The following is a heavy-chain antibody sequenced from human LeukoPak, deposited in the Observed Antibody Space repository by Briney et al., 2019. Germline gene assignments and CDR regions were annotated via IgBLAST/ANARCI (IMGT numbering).Heavy chain of an antibody. CDR1: GFTFSSYA. CDR3: AGDIVVVPAAIQPNYYYYYGMDV. Sequence: GGSLRLSCAASGFTFSSYAMSWVRHAPGKGLEWVSAISGSGGNTYYADSVKGRFTISRDNSKNTLYLQMNSLRAEDTAVYYCAGDIVVVPAAIQPNYYYYYGMDVWGQGTTVTVSS. D-gene: IGHD2-2*02. V-gene: IGHV3-23*01. CDR2: ISGSGGNT. J-gene: IGHJ6*02.